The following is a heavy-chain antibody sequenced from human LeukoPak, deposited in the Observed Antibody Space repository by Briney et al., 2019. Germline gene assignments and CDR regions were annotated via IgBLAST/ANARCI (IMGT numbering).Heavy chain of an antibody. V-gene: IGHV1-2*06. J-gene: IGHJ6*03. Sequence: ASVKVSCKASGYTFTGYYMHWLRQAPGQGLEWMGRINPNSGGTNYAQKFQGRVTMTRDTSISTAYMELSRLRSDDTAVYYCARAPAVVVPAAGTLYYYYYMEVWGKGTTVTVSS. CDR1: GYTFTGYY. CDR3: ARAPAVVVPAAGTLYYYYYMEV. D-gene: IGHD2-2*01. CDR2: INPNSGGT.